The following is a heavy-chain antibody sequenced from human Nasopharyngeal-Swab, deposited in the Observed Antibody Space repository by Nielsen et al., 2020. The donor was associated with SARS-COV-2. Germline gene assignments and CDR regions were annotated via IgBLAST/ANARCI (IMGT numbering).Heavy chain of an antibody. D-gene: IGHD1-7*01. V-gene: IGHV3-7*03. J-gene: IGHJ6*02. Sequence: GGSLRLSCAASGFTFSSYWMSWVRQAPGKGLEWVANIKQDGSEKYYVDSVKGRFTISRDNAKNSLYLQMNSLRAEDTAVYYCAREGYNWNSGSPYGVDVWGQGTTVTVSS. CDR1: GFTFSSYW. CDR2: IKQDGSEK. CDR3: AREGYNWNSGSPYGVDV.